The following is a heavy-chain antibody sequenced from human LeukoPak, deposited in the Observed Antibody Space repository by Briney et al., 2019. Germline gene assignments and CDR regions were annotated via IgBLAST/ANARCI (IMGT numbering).Heavy chain of an antibody. V-gene: IGHV1-69*13. Sequence: SVKVSRKASGGTFSSYAISWVRQAPGQGLEWMGGIIPIFGTANYAQKFQGRVTITADESTSTAYMELSSLRSEDTAVYYCARARCGGDCYSGSLDYWGQGTLVTVSS. CDR2: IIPIFGTA. CDR1: GGTFSSYA. CDR3: ARARCGGDCYSGSLDY. D-gene: IGHD2-21*02. J-gene: IGHJ4*02.